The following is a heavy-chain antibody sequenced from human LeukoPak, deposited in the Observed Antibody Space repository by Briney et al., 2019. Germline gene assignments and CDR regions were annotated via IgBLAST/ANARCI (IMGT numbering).Heavy chain of an antibody. CDR3: ARTLPFSSGSDF. J-gene: IGHJ4*02. D-gene: IGHD3-22*01. CDR2: IKKDGSEK. CDR1: GVTFSSYW. Sequence: GGSLRLSCAASGVTFSSYWMSWVRQAPGKGLEWVANIKKDGSEKYYVDSVKGRFTISRDDAKNSLYLQMNSLRAGDTAVYYCARTLPFSSGSDFWGRGTLVTVSS. V-gene: IGHV3-7*01.